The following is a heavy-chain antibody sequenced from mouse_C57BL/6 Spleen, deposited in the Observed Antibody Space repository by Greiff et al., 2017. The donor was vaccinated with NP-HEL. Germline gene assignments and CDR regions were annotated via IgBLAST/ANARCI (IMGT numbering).Heavy chain of an antibody. CDR3: ARSYYGSSSWYVDV. D-gene: IGHD1-1*01. CDR1: GYTFTDYN. Sequence: EVQLQQSGPELVKPGASVKIPCKASGYTFTDYNMDWVKQSHGKSLEWIGDINPNNGGTIYNQKFKGKATLTVDKSSSTAYMALRSLTSEDTAVYYCARSYYGSSSWYVDVWGTGTTVTVSS. J-gene: IGHJ1*03. CDR2: INPNNGGT. V-gene: IGHV1-18*01.